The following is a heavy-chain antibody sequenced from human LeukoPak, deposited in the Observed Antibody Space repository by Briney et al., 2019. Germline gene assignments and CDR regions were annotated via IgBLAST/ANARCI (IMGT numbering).Heavy chain of an antibody. CDR1: GGTFSSYA. Sequence: ASVKVSCKASGGTFSSYAISWVRQAPGQGLEWMGWISAYNGNTNYAQKLQGRVTMTTDTSTSTAYMELRSLRSDDTAVYYCAREMATMGNYYYYYYMDVWGKGTTVTVSS. CDR3: AREMATMGNYYYYYYMDV. V-gene: IGHV1-18*01. J-gene: IGHJ6*03. D-gene: IGHD5-24*01. CDR2: ISAYNGNT.